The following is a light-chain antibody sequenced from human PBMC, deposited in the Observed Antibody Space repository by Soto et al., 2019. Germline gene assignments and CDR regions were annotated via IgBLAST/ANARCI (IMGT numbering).Light chain of an antibody. CDR2: EGN. CDR1: SSDVGSYNF. J-gene: IGLJ2*01. Sequence: QSALTQPASVSGSPGQSITISCAGTSSDVGSYNFVSWYQQHPGKAPKLMIYEGNKRPSGVSNRFSGSKSGNTASLTISGLQAADEADYYCCSYAGSSTFVVFGGGTQLPVL. V-gene: IGLV2-23*03. CDR3: CSYAGSSTFVV.